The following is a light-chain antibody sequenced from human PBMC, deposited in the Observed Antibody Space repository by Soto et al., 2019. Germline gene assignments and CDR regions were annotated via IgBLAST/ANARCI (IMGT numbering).Light chain of an antibody. CDR2: TTS. V-gene: IGKV3-15*01. Sequence: EIVMTQSPATLSVSPGERATLSCRASQSVDRNLAWYQRKPGQAPRLLIYTTSTRATGIPARFSGSGSGTESTLTIRSLQSQDFAVYYCQQYNTGPWWLTLGGGTMVEIK. CDR1: QSVDRN. J-gene: IGKJ4*01. CDR3: QQYNTGPWWLT.